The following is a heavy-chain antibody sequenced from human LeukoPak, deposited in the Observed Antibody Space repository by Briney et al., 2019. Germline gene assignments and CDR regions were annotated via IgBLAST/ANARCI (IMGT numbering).Heavy chain of an antibody. V-gene: IGHV4-34*01. D-gene: IGHD3-16*02. Sequence: GSLRLSCAASGFTFSSYSMNWVRQAPGKGLEWIGEINHSGSTNYNPSLKSRVTISVDTSKKQFSLKLSSVTAADTAVYYCARLPDDYDYVWGSYHESAFDIWGQGTMVTVSS. CDR3: ARLPDDYDYVWGSYHESAFDI. CDR2: INHSGST. CDR1: GFTFSSYS. J-gene: IGHJ3*02.